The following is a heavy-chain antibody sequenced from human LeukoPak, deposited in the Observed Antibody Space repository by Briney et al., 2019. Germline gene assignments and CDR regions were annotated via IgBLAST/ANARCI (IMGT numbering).Heavy chain of an antibody. V-gene: IGHV3-53*01. CDR3: AKGVYYYDSSRYYYTYYFDY. J-gene: IGHJ4*02. D-gene: IGHD3-22*01. Sequence: GGSLRLSCAASGFSVSSTYMTWVRQAPGKGLEWLSIIYSGGIAYYADSAKGRFTISRDNSKNTLYLQMNSLRAEDTAVYFCAKGVYYYDSSRYYYTYYFDYWGQGTLVTVSS. CDR2: IYSGGIA. CDR1: GFSVSSTY.